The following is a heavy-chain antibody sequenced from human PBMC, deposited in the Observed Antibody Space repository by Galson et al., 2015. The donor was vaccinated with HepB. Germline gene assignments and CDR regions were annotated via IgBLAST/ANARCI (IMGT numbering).Heavy chain of an antibody. CDR2: ISYDGSNK. CDR3: ANWVAKDGMDV. J-gene: IGHJ6*02. CDR1: GFTFSSYG. D-gene: IGHD5-12*01. Sequence: SLRLSCAASGFTFSSYGMHWVRQAPGKGLEWVAVISYDGSNKYYADSVKGRFTISRDNSKNTLYLQMNSLRAEDTAVYYCANWVAKDGMDVWGQGTTVTVSS. V-gene: IGHV3-30*18.